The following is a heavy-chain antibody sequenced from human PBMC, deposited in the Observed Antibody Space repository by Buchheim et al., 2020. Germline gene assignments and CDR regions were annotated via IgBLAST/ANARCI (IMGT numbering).Heavy chain of an antibody. CDR3: ARERGDYNYDSSGYYFVNDY. CDR1: GFTFSSYE. Sequence: DVQLVESGGGLVQPGGSLRLSCAASGFTFSSYEMNWVRQAPGKGLEWVSYISSSGSTIFYSGSVKGRFTISRDNAKNSQYLRMDRLRAEDTAVYYCARERGDYNYDSSGYYFVNDYWGQGTL. V-gene: IGHV3-48*03. J-gene: IGHJ4*02. CDR2: ISSSGSTI. D-gene: IGHD3-22*01.